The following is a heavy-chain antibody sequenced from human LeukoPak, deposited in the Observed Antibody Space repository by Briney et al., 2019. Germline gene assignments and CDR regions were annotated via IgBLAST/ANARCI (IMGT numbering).Heavy chain of an antibody. V-gene: IGHV4-39*01. J-gene: IGHJ4*02. D-gene: IGHD5-12*01. CDR3: ARQESGMVATSNQYYFDY. CDR2: FYYSGST. CDR1: GGSISSSSYY. Sequence: PSETLSLTCTVSGGSISSSSYYWGWIRQPPGKGLEWIGSFYYSGSTYYNPSLKSRVTISVDTSKNQFSLKLSSVTAADTAVYYCARQESGMVATSNQYYFDYWGQGTLVTVSS.